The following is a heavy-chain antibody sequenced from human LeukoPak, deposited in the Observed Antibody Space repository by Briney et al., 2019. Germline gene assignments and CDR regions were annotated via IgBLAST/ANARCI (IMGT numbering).Heavy chain of an antibody. D-gene: IGHD6-19*01. CDR2: INSDGSSK. CDR1: GPSSSSYW. V-gene: IGHV3-74*01. CDR3: ARDLGIAVACTDNWFDP. Sequence: TGGSLRLSCAPSGPSSSSYWMHWVRQAPGKGLVWVSCINSDGSSKSYGDSVKGRFTISRDNAKDTLYLRMNSLRADDTAVYYCARDLGIAVACTDNWFDPWGQGTLVTVSS. J-gene: IGHJ5*02.